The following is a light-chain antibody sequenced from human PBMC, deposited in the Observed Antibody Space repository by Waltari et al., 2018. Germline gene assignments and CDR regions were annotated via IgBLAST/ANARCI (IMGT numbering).Light chain of an antibody. CDR2: STD. CDR1: SSDIGRNT. V-gene: IGLV1-44*01. J-gene: IGLJ2*01. Sequence: QSVLTQPPSASGPPGQRVTISCSASSSDIGRNTVNWYQQLPGTAPKRLMYSTDQRPSGVPDRFSGSKSGTSASLAISGLQSEDEAEYYCAAWDDSLNGVVFGGGTKLTVL. CDR3: AAWDDSLNGVV.